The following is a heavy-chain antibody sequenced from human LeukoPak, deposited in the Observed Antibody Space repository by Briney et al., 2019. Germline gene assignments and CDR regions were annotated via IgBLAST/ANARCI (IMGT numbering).Heavy chain of an antibody. V-gene: IGHV3-13*04. J-gene: IGHJ3*02. D-gene: IGHD1-26*01. Sequence: TGGSLRLSCAASGFTFSSYDMHWVRQTTGKGLEWVSAIVPAGDTYYRGSVKGRFTISRDNAKNSLYLQINRLSAGDTAVYYCARAPRGATTRGAFDIWGQGTMVTVSS. CDR3: ARAPRGATTRGAFDI. CDR2: IVPAGDT. CDR1: GFTFSSYD.